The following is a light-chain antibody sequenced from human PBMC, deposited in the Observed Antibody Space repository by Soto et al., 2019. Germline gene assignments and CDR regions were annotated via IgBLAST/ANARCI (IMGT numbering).Light chain of an antibody. CDR3: CSYVGATTYV. J-gene: IGLJ1*01. V-gene: IGLV2-23*01. CDR2: EGI. CDR1: SSNIGGYNV. Sequence: QSVLAQPASVSGSPGQSITISCSGTSSNIGGYNVVSWYQQHPGKATKVIVYEGIKRPSGVSDRFSGSTSGSTASLTISGLQAEDEAEYYCCSYVGATTYVFGSGTMVTGL.